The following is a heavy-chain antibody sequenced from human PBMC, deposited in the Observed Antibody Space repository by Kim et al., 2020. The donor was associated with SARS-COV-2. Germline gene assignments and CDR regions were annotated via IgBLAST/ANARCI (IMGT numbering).Heavy chain of an antibody. D-gene: IGHD6-13*01. Sequence: SETLSLTCTVSGGSISSYYWSWIRQPPGKGLEWIGYIYYSGSTNYNPSLKSRVTISVDTSKNQFSLKLSSVTAADTAVYYCARHLKQQLRHFDYWGQGTL. CDR3: ARHLKQQLRHFDY. CDR2: IYYSGST. J-gene: IGHJ4*02. CDR1: GGSISSYY. V-gene: IGHV4-59*08.